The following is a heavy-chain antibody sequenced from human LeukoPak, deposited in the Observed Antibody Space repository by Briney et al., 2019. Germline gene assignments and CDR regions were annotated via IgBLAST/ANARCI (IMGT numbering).Heavy chain of an antibody. V-gene: IGHV4-39*07. CDR1: GGSISSSSYY. J-gene: IGHJ4*02. CDR3: ARVTQVESYYDSSYFDY. CDR2: IYYSGST. Sequence: SETLSLTCTVSGGSISSSSYYWGWIRQPPGKGLEWIGSIYYSGSTYYNPSLKSRVTISVDTSKNQFSLKLSSVTAADTAVYYCARVTQVESYYDSSYFDYWGQGTLVTVSS. D-gene: IGHD3-22*01.